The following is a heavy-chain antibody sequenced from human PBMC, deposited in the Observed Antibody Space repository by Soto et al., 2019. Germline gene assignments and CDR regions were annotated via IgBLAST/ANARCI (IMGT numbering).Heavy chain of an antibody. J-gene: IGHJ4*02. CDR3: AKDPYYYDSSGYLNGPY. V-gene: IGHV3-23*01. CDR1: GFTFSSYA. D-gene: IGHD3-22*01. CDR2: ISGSGGST. Sequence: PGGSLRLSCAASGFTFSSYAMSWVRQAPGKGLEWVSAISGSGGSTYYADSVKGRLTISRDNSKNTLYLQMNSLRAEETAVYYCAKDPYYYDSSGYLNGPYWGQGNLVTVSS.